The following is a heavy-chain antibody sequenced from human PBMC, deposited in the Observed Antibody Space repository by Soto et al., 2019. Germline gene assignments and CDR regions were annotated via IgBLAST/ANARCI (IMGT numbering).Heavy chain of an antibody. CDR3: ARSPPGYDILTGSESGAFDI. J-gene: IGHJ3*02. CDR2: IYYSGST. V-gene: IGHV4-59*01. CDR1: GGSISSYY. D-gene: IGHD3-9*01. Sequence: KTSETLSLTCTVSGGSISSYYWSWIRQPPGKGLEWIGYIYYSGSTNYNPSLKSRVTISVDTSKNQFSLKLSSVTAADTAVYYCARSPPGYDILTGSESGAFDIWGQGTMVTVSS.